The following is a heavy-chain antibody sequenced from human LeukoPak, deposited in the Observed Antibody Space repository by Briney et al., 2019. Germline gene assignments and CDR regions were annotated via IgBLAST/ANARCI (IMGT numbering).Heavy chain of an antibody. V-gene: IGHV1-69*05. Sequence: ASVKVSCKASGGTFSSYAISWVRQAPGQGLEWMGGIIPIFGTANYAQKFQGRVTITTDESTSTAYMELSSLRSEDTAVYYCARWGRDYDFWSGYRTDWYFDLWGRGTLVTVSS. D-gene: IGHD3-3*01. J-gene: IGHJ2*01. CDR1: GGTFSSYA. CDR3: ARWGRDYDFWSGYRTDWYFDL. CDR2: IIPIFGTA.